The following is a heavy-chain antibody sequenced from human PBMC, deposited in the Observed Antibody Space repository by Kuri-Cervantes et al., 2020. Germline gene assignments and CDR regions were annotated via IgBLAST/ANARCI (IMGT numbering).Heavy chain of an antibody. V-gene: IGHV4-34*01. CDR2: INHSGST. Sequence: SETLSLTCAVYGGSFGGYYWSWIRQPPGKGLEWIGEINHSGSTNYNPSLKSRVTISVDTSKNQFSLKLSSVTAADTAVYYCARGRGVKYDFWSGYHDDAFDIWGQGTMVTVSS. CDR3: ARGRGVKYDFWSGYHDDAFDI. J-gene: IGHJ3*02. CDR1: GGSFGGYY. D-gene: IGHD3-3*01.